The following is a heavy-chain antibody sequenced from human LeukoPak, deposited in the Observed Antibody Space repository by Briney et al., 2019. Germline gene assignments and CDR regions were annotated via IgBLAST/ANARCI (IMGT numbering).Heavy chain of an antibody. V-gene: IGHV3-23*01. J-gene: IGHJ4*02. CDR2: ISHTSEYT. D-gene: IGHD4-11*01. CDR1: GFTFSSYT. Sequence: GGSLRLSCAASGFTFSSYTMSWVRQAPGKGLEWVSAISHTSEYTYHADSVKGRFTISRDNSKNTLYLQMNSLRAEDTAMYYCARDEHTVSAVGGYWGQGTLVTVSS. CDR3: ARDEHTVSAVGGY.